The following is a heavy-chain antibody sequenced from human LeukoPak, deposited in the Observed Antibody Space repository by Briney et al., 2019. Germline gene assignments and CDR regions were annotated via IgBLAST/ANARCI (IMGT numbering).Heavy chain of an antibody. D-gene: IGHD2-15*01. J-gene: IGHJ3*02. V-gene: IGHV3-9*01. CDR1: GLTFDDYA. Sequence: GGSLRLSCAASGLTFDDYAMHWVRQAPGKGLEWVSGISWNSGSIGYADSVKGRFTISRDNAKNSLYLQMNSLRAEDTALYYCAKKGLGDYCSGGSCYLDAFDIWGQGTMVTVSS. CDR3: AKKGLGDYCSGGSCYLDAFDI. CDR2: ISWNSGSI.